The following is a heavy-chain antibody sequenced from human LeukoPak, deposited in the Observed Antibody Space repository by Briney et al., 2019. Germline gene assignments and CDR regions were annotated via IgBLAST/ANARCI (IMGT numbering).Heavy chain of an antibody. D-gene: IGHD1-14*01. V-gene: IGHV6-1*01. CDR2: TYYRSKWYN. J-gene: IGHJ6*03. Sequence: SQTLSLTCAISGDSVSSNSAAWNWIRQSPSRGLEWLGRTYYRSKWYNDYAVSVKSRITINPDTSKNQFSLQLNSVTPEDTAVYYCARGGESLPGYYYYMDVWGKGTTVTISS. CDR3: ARGGESLPGYYYYMDV. CDR1: GDSVSSNSAA.